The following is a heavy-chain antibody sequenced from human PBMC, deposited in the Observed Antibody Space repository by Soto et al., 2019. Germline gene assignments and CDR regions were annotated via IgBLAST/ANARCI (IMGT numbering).Heavy chain of an antibody. CDR2: ISGDGVT. D-gene: IGHD5-18*01. CDR1: GFTFSTYA. Sequence: GGSLRLSCAASGFTFSTYAMSWVRQVPGKGLQWLSAISGDGVTWYIDSVKGRFTISRDNSRNTVSLQMTSLGAEDTALYYCARDRSYPRDTFDIWGQGTMVTVSS. V-gene: IGHV3-23*01. J-gene: IGHJ3*02. CDR3: ARDRSYPRDTFDI.